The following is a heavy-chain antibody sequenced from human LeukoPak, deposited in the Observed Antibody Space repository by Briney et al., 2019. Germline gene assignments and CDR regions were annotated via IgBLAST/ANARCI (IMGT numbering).Heavy chain of an antibody. CDR1: GFTFRNYW. CDR2: INKDGSEQ. V-gene: IGHV3-7*05. Sequence: GGPLRLSCAAFGFTFRNYWMNWVRQAPGKGLEWVAIINKDGSEQYYVDSVKGRFTISRDNAQNSLYLQMDSLRAEDTAVYYCARAAKGRQLGAFDIWGQGTVVTVSS. CDR3: ARAAKGRQLGAFDI. D-gene: IGHD5-24*01. J-gene: IGHJ3*02.